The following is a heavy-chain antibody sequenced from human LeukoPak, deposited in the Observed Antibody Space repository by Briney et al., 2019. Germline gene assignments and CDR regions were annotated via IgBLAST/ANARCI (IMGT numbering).Heavy chain of an antibody. J-gene: IGHJ4*02. CDR2: IYYSGST. D-gene: IGHD6-13*01. V-gene: IGHV4-34*01. CDR3: ARDSLYSSSWYFLP. Sequence: SETLSLTCAVYGGSFSGYYWSWIRQPPGKGLEWIGSIYYSGSTYYNPSLKSRVTISVDTSKNQFSLKLSSVTAADTAVYYCARDSLYSSSWYFLPWGQGTLVTVSS. CDR1: GGSFSGYY.